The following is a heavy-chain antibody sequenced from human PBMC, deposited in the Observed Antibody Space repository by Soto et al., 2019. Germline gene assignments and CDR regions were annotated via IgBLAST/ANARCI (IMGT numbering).Heavy chain of an antibody. V-gene: IGHV1-46*01. D-gene: IGHD1-7*01. CDR1: GDTFINYV. CDR2: VHPSRGTA. Sequence: QAHLLQSGAEMKKPGASVKVSCKASGDTFINYVIHWVRQAPGQGLEWIGIVHPSRGTADYAQKFQGRITLTTDMSTRTVYMDLSSLRSADTAVYYCARTLIGNTVDLWGQGTTVIVSS. CDR3: ARTLIGNTVDL. J-gene: IGHJ3*01.